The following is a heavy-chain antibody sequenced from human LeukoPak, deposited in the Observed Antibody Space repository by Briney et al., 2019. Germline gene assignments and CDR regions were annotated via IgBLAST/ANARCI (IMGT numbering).Heavy chain of an antibody. D-gene: IGHD4-17*01. CDR3: ARLASDDYGGNPLDY. Sequence: SETLSLTCTVSGGFISSGGYYWSWIRQHPGKGLEWIGYIYYSGSTYYNPSLKSRVTISVDTSKNQFSLKLSSVTAADTAVYYCARLASDDYGGNPLDYWGQGTLVTVSS. J-gene: IGHJ4*02. CDR1: GGFISSGGYY. V-gene: IGHV4-31*03. CDR2: IYYSGST.